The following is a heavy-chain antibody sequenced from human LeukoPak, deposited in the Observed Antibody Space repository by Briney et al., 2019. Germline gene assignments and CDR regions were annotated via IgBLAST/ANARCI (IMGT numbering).Heavy chain of an antibody. Sequence: ASVKVSCKASGYTFTAYYMHWVRQAPGQGLEWMGWINPNSGGTNSSQKFQDRVTLTRDTSISTAYMELGSLRSEDTAVYYCARAPLGITGTTDYFDYWGQGTLVTVSS. CDR3: ARAPLGITGTTDYFDY. V-gene: IGHV1-2*02. J-gene: IGHJ4*02. D-gene: IGHD1-7*01. CDR1: GYTFTAYY. CDR2: INPNSGGT.